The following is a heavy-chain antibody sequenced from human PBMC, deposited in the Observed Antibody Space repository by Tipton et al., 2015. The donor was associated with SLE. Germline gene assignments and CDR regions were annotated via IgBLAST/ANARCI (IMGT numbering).Heavy chain of an antibody. J-gene: IGHJ4*02. Sequence: SLRLSCAASGFTFSDYYMSWIRQAPGKGLEWVSYISSSSSYTNYADSVKGRFTISRDNAKNSLYLQMNSLRAEDTAVYYCAIVDTAMVGGINYWGQGTLGTVSS. D-gene: IGHD5-18*01. CDR2: ISSSSSYT. CDR1: GFTFSDYY. V-gene: IGHV3-11*06. CDR3: AIVDTAMVGGINY.